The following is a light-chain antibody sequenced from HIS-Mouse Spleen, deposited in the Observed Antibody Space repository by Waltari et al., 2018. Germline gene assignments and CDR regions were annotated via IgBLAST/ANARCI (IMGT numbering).Light chain of an antibody. CDR3: QQLNSYPPT. CDR2: AAS. J-gene: IGKJ1*01. CDR1: QGISSY. Sequence: DIQLTQSPSFLSASVGHRVTITCRASQGISSYLAWYQQKPGKAPKHLIYAASTLKSGVPSRFSGSGSGTEFTLTISSLQPEDFATYYCQQLNSYPPTFGQGTKVEIK. V-gene: IGKV1-9*01.